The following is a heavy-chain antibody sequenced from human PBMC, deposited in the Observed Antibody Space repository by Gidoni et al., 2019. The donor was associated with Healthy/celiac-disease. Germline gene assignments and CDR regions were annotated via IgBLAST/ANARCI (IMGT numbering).Heavy chain of an antibody. J-gene: IGHJ4*02. CDR2: IRSKAYGGTT. D-gene: IGHD2-15*01. CDR3: TSVGVLGYCSGGSCYSGLFDY. Sequence: EVQLVESGGGLVQPGRSLRLSCTASGFTFGDYAMSWFRQAPGKGLEWVGFIRSKAYGGTTEYAASVKGRFTISRDDSKSIAYLQMNSLKTEDTAVYYCTSVGVLGYCSGGSCYSGLFDYWGQGTLVTVSS. V-gene: IGHV3-49*03. CDR1: GFTFGDYA.